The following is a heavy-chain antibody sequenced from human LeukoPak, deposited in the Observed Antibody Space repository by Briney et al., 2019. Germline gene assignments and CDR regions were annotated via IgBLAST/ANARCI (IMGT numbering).Heavy chain of an antibody. CDR3: ARGLRIAPGNWFDP. V-gene: IGHV4-59*01. J-gene: IGHJ5*02. Sequence: SETLSLTCTVSGGSISSYYWSWIRQPPGKGLEWIGYIYYSGSTNYNPSLKSRVTISVDTSKNQFSLKLSSVTAADTAVYYCARGLRIAPGNWFDPWGQGTLVTVSS. CDR1: GGSISSYY. CDR2: IYYSGST. D-gene: IGHD6-13*01.